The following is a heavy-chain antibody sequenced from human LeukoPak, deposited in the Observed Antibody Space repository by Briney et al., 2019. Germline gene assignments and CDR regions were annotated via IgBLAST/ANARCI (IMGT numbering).Heavy chain of an antibody. D-gene: IGHD2-15*01. CDR1: GVSISSYY. V-gene: IGHV3-23*01. CDR3: AKPPGYCSGGSCYSPFDY. J-gene: IGHJ4*02. CDR2: ISGSGGST. Sequence: ETLSLTCSVSGVSISSYYWSWIRQPPGKGLEWVSTISGSGGSTYYADSVKGRLTISRDNSKNTLYLQMNSLRAEDAALYYCAKPPGYCSGGSCYSPFDYWGQGTLVTVSS.